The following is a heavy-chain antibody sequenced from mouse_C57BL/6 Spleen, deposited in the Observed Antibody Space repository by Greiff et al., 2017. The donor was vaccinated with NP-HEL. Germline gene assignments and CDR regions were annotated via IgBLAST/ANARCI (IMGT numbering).Heavy chain of an antibody. D-gene: IGHD1-1*01. J-gene: IGHJ4*01. Sequence: DVMLVESGGGLVKPGGSLKLSCAASGFTFSDYGMHWVRQAPEKGLEWVAYISSGSSTIYYADTVKGRFTISRDNAKNTLFLQMTSLRSEDTAMYYCARVRHQLRGYYAMDYWGQGTSVTVSS. V-gene: IGHV5-17*01. CDR2: ISSGSSTI. CDR3: ARVRHQLRGYYAMDY. CDR1: GFTFSDYG.